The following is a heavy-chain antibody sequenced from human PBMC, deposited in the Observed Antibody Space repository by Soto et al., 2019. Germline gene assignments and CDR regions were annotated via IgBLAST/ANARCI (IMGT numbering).Heavy chain of an antibody. CDR2: ISGSGGDT. J-gene: IGHJ2*01. CDR3: ARIPIYWNYVDLYFDL. D-gene: IGHD1-1*01. Sequence: EVQLLESGGGLVQPGGSLRLSCAAPGFTFSSYAMTWVRQAPGKGLEWVSAISGSGGDTYYADSVKGRFTISRDNSKNTLYLQMNSLRAEDTAVYYWARIPIYWNYVDLYFDLWGRGTLVTVSS. CDR1: GFTFSSYA. V-gene: IGHV3-23*01.